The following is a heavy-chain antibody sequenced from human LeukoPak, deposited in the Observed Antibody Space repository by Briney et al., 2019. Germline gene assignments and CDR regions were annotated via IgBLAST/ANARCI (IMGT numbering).Heavy chain of an antibody. V-gene: IGHV4-59*01. Sequence: SETLSLTYTVSGGSISSYYWSWIRQPPGKGLEWIGYIYYSGSTNYNPSLKSRVTISVDTSKNQFSLKLSSVTAADTAVYYCARVVDYGDYYFDYWGQGTLVTVSS. D-gene: IGHD4-17*01. CDR2: IYYSGST. CDR3: ARVVDYGDYYFDY. J-gene: IGHJ4*02. CDR1: GGSISSYY.